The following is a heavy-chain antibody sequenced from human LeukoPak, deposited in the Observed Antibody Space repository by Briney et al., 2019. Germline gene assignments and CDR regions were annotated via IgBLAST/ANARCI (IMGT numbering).Heavy chain of an antibody. J-gene: IGHJ5*02. CDR3: AREREVVVTPGWFDP. CDR2: IIPIFGTA. Sequence: AASVKASCKASGGTFSSYAISWVRQAPGQGLEWMGGIIPIFGTANYAQKFQGRVTITTDESTSTAYMELSSLRSEDTAVYYCAREREVVVTPGWFDPWGQGTLVTVSS. V-gene: IGHV1-69*05. D-gene: IGHD4-23*01. CDR1: GGTFSSYA.